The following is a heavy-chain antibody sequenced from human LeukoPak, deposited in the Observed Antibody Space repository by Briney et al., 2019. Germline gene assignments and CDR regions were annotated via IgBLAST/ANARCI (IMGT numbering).Heavy chain of an antibody. Sequence: PGGSLRLSCSVSAFTFNTFDNFAMNWVRQAPGKGLEWVSYISSSGSTIYYADSVKGRFTISRDNAKNSLSLQMNSLRAEDTAVYYCARGPSSSNLLWSDYWGQGTLVTVSS. V-gene: IGHV3-48*03. D-gene: IGHD3-10*01. CDR1: AFTFNTFD. CDR3: ARGPSSSNLLWSDY. J-gene: IGHJ4*02. CDR2: ISSSGSTI.